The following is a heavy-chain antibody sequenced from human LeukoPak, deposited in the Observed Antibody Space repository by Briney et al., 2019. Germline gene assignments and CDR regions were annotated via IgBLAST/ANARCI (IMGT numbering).Heavy chain of an antibody. CDR3: AREMPHSIAAAGNNWFDP. CDR1: GYTFTGYY. CDR2: INPNSGGT. Sequence: ASVKVSCKASGYTFTGYYMHWVRQAPGQGLEWMGWINPNSGGTNYAQKFQGWVTMTRDTSISTAYMELSRLRSDDTAVYYCAREMPHSIAAAGNNWFDPWGQGTLVTVSS. J-gene: IGHJ5*02. V-gene: IGHV1-2*04. D-gene: IGHD6-13*01.